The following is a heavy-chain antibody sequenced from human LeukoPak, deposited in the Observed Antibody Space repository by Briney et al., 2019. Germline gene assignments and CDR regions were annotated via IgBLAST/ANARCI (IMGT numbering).Heavy chain of an antibody. D-gene: IGHD3-10*01. CDR2: IYHSGST. J-gene: IGHJ4*02. CDR1: GGSISSGGYS. Sequence: SETLSLTCAVSGGSISSGGYSWSWIRQPPGKGLEWIGYIYHSGSTYYNPSLKSRVTISVDRSKNQFSLKLSSVTAADTAVYYCASFYGSGTTGVDYWGQGTLVTVSS. V-gene: IGHV4-30-2*02. CDR3: ASFYGSGTTGVDY.